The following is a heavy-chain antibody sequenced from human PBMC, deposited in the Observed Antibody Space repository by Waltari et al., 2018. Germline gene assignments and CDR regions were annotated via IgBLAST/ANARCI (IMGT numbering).Heavy chain of an antibody. V-gene: IGHV4-34*01. Sequence: QVQLQQWGAGLLKPSETLSLTCAVYGGSFSGYYWSWIRQPPGKGLEWIGEINHSGSTNYNPSLKSRVTISVDTSKNQFSLKLSSVTAADTAVYYCARGSGYSSSSGYYFDYWGQGTLVTVSS. J-gene: IGHJ4*02. CDR1: GGSFSGYY. CDR2: INHSGST. D-gene: IGHD6-13*01. CDR3: ARGSGYSSSSGYYFDY.